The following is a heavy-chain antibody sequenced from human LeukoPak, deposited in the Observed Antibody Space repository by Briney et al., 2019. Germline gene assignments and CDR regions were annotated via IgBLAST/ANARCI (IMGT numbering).Heavy chain of an antibody. CDR1: GFTFDDYG. CDR3: VREPPIAVAGTIYFYFYRDV. Sequence: GGSLRLSCAASGFTFDDYGMSWVRQAPGKGLEWVSGINWNGGSTTYADSVRGRFTISRDKAKNSLYLQMSSLRAEDTALYYCVREPPIAVAGTIYFYFYRDVWGKGTTVTVSS. J-gene: IGHJ6*03. CDR2: INWNGGST. V-gene: IGHV3-20*04. D-gene: IGHD6-19*01.